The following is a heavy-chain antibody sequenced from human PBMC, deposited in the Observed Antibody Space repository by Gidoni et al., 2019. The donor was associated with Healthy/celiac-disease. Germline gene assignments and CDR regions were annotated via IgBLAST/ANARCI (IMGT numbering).Heavy chain of an antibody. D-gene: IGHD3-16*01. V-gene: IGHV1-69*01. J-gene: IGHJ5*02. CDR3: AREGPLGGREFDP. Sequence: QVQLVQSAAEVKKPGSSVKVSCKASGGPFSSYAISWVRQAPGQGLEWMGGIIPIFGTANYEQKFQGRVTITADESTSTAYMELSSLRSEDTAVYYCAREGPLGGREFDPWGQGTLVTVSS. CDR1: GGPFSSYA. CDR2: IIPIFGTA.